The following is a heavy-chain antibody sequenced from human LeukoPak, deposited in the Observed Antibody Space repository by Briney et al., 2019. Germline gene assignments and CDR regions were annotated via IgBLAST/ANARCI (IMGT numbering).Heavy chain of an antibody. CDR2: IYYSGST. CDR1: GGSISSYY. J-gene: IGHJ3*02. V-gene: IGHV4-59*01. D-gene: IGHD4-17*01. Sequence: SETLSLTCTVSGGSISSYYWSWIRQPPGKGLEWIGYIYYSGSTNYNPSLKSRVTISVDTSKNRFSLKLSSVTAADTAVYYCASNDYGDYGAFDIWGQGTMVTVSS. CDR3: ASNDYGDYGAFDI.